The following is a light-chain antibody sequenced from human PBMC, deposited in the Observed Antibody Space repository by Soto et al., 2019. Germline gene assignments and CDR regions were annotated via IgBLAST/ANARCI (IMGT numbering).Light chain of an antibody. V-gene: IGLV2-23*02. CDR3: CSYGGSSTLV. J-gene: IGLJ2*01. CDR2: EVS. Sequence: QPVLTQPASVSGSPGQSITISCTGTSNDVGSYNLVSWYQQFPGKAPKLIIYEVSRRPSGVSYRFSGSKSGNTASLTISGLQAEDEAHYHCCSYGGSSTLVFGGGTQLTVL. CDR1: SNDVGSYNL.